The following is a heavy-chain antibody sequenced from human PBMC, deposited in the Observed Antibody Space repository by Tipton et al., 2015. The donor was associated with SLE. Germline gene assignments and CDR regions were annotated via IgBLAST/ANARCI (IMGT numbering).Heavy chain of an antibody. D-gene: IGHD2-15*01. J-gene: IGHJ4*02. CDR2: ISGSGGST. V-gene: IGHV3-23*01. CDR1: GFTFSSYA. Sequence: GSLRLSCAASGFTFSSYAMSWVRQAPGKGLEWVSAISGSGGSTYYADSVKGRFTISRDNSKNTLYLQMNSLRAEDTAVYYCAKEYCSGGSCYGLLDYWGQGTLVTVSS. CDR3: AKEYCSGGSCYGLLDY.